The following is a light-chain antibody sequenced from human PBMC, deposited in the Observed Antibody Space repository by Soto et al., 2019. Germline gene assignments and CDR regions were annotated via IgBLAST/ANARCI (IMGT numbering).Light chain of an antibody. CDR2: AAS. CDR1: QSISSY. J-gene: IGKJ1*01. V-gene: IGKV1-39*01. CDR3: QQSYSTPPWT. Sequence: DIQITQSPSSLSASVGDRVTITCRASQSISSYLNWYQQKPGKAPKLLIYAASSLQSGVPSRFSGSGSGTDFTLTISSLQPEDFATYYCQQSYSTPPWTFGQGTKVE.